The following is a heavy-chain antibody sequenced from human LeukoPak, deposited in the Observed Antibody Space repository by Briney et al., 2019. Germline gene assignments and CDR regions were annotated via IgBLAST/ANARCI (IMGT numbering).Heavy chain of an antibody. CDR1: GFTFSSYW. CDR2: IKQDGSEK. J-gene: IGHJ4*02. V-gene: IGHV3-7*03. CDR3: ARENYYGSGSYCFDY. D-gene: IGHD3-10*01. Sequence: GGSLRLSCAASGFTFSSYWMSWVRQAPGKGLEWVANIKQDGSEKYYVDSVKGRFTISRDNAKNSLHLQMNSLRAEDTAVYYCARENYYGSGSYCFDYWGQGTLVTVSS.